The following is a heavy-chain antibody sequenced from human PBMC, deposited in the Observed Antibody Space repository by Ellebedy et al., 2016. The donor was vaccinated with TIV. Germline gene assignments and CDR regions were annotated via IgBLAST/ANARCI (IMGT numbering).Heavy chain of an antibody. CDR3: ARTRIMITFGGVIWYAFDI. CDR2: TYYRSKWYN. Sequence: SQTLSLTXXISGDSVSSNSAAWNWIRQSPSRGLEWLGRTYYRSKWYNDYAVSVKSRITINPDTSKNQFSLQLNSVTPEDTAVYYCARTRIMITFGGVIWYAFDIWGQGTMVTVSS. CDR1: GDSVSSNSAA. V-gene: IGHV6-1*01. J-gene: IGHJ3*02. D-gene: IGHD3-16*01.